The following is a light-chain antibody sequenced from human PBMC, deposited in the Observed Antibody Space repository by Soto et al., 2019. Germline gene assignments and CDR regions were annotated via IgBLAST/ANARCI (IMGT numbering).Light chain of an antibody. Sequence: QSALTQPASVSGSPGQSITISCTGTSSDVGGYNYVSWYQQHPGKAPKLTIYEVNNRPSGVSNRFSGSKSGNTASLTISGLQAEDEADYYCSSYTSSSTLVFGGGTKLTVL. CDR1: SSDVGGYNY. J-gene: IGLJ2*01. CDR3: SSYTSSSTLV. CDR2: EVN. V-gene: IGLV2-14*01.